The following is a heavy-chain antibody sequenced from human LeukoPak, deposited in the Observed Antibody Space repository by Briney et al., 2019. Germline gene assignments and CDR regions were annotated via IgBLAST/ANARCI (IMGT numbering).Heavy chain of an antibody. Sequence: LTGGPLRLSCAASGFTFSSYAMSWVRQAPGQGLAWVSAISGSGGSTYYADSVKGRFTISRDNSRNTLYPQMNSLRAEDTAVYYCAKGVGVAAAGTPNWFDPWGQGTLVTVSS. CDR2: ISGSGGST. CDR1: GFTFSSYA. D-gene: IGHD6-13*01. V-gene: IGHV3-23*01. J-gene: IGHJ5*02. CDR3: AKGVGVAAAGTPNWFDP.